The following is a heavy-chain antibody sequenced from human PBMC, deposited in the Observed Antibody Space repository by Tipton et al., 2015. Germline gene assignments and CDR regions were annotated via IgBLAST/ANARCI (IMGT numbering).Heavy chain of an antibody. Sequence: SLRLSCAASGFTFSTYGMHWVRQAPGKGLEWVAVISYDGSNKYYADSVKGRFTISRDNAKNTLYLQMHSLRAEDTAVYSCARGALNYDSSGYQRIVDYWGQGTLVTVSS. CDR3: ARGALNYDSSGYQRIVDY. CDR2: ISYDGSNK. J-gene: IGHJ4*02. CDR1: GFTFSTYG. V-gene: IGHV3-30*03. D-gene: IGHD3-22*01.